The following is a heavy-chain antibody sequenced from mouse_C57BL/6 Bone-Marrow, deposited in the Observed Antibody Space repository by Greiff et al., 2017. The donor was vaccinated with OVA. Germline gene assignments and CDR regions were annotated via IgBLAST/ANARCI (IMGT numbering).Heavy chain of an antibody. V-gene: IGHV3-8*01. D-gene: IGHD2-2*01. CDR2: ISYSGST. CDR1: GYSITSDY. CDR3: AIYGGLRRGGYYYAMDY. J-gene: IGHJ4*01. Sequence: EVQLVESGPGLAKPSQTLSLTCSVTGYSITSDYWNWIRKFPGNKLEYMGYISYSGSTYYNPSLKSRISITRDTSKNQYYLQLYSVTTEDTATYYCAIYGGLRRGGYYYAMDYWGQGTSVTVSS.